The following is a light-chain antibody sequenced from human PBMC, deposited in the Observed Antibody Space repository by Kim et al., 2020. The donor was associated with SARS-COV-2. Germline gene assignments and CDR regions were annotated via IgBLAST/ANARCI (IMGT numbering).Light chain of an antibody. V-gene: IGKV1-27*01. Sequence: AFVGDRVTSTCRASQGISSYLAWYQQKPGKVPKLLIYGASTLQSGVPSRFSGSGSGTDFTLTISSLQPEDVATYFCQKSNSTPRTFGQGTKVDIK. CDR2: GAS. J-gene: IGKJ1*01. CDR1: QGISSY. CDR3: QKSNSTPRT.